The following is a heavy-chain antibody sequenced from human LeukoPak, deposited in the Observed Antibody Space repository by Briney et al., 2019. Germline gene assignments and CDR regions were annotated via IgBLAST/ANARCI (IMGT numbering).Heavy chain of an antibody. D-gene: IGHD3-16*01. CDR3: ARWGASPNDF. CDR2: ISAYNGRT. CDR1: GYIFINHG. Sequence: ASVNVSCKASGYIFINHGIAWVRQAPGQGLQYMGWISAYNGRTDYAQNLQGRVTMTTDTATITAYMELRSLTPDDTAVYFCARWGASPNDFWGQGTLVTVSS. V-gene: IGHV1-18*01. J-gene: IGHJ4*02.